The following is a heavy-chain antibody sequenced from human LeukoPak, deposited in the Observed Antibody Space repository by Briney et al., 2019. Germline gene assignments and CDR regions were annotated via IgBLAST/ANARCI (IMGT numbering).Heavy chain of an antibody. CDR2: IYYSGST. V-gene: IGHV4-30-4*01. Sequence: PSETLSLTCTVSGGSISSGDYYWSWIRQPPGKGLEWIGYIYYSGSTYYNPSLKSRVTISVDTSKNQFSLKLNSVTAAGTAVYYCAAGARYSSSSVDYWGQGTLVTVSS. D-gene: IGHD6-6*01. J-gene: IGHJ4*02. CDR1: GGSISSGDYY. CDR3: AAGARYSSSSVDY.